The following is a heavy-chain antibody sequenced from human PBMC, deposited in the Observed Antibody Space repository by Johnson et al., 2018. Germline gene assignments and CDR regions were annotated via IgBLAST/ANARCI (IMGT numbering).Heavy chain of an antibody. CDR3: AREDGRGYYDSSTYCIDY. V-gene: IGHV3-30-3*01. J-gene: IGHJ4*02. Sequence: QVQLREAGGGVVEAGRSRRLSCAASGFTFSNYAMHWVRQAPGKGLEWVAFISYDGSNEYYADSVKGRFTISRDNSKNTLFLQMNSLRSEDTSLYYCAREDGRGYYDSSTYCIDYWGQGTLVTVSS. CDR1: GFTFSNYA. D-gene: IGHD3-22*01. CDR2: ISYDGSNE.